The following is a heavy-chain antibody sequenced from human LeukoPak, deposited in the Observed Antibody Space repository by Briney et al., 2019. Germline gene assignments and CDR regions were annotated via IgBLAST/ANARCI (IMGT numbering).Heavy chain of an antibody. Sequence: GGSLRLSCAASGFTFSSYGMHWVRQAPGKGLEWVAVIWYDGSNKYYADSVKGRFTISRDNSKNTLYLQMNSLRAEDTAVYYCAKGLSITISSPYMDVRGKGTTVTVSS. CDR1: GFTFSSYG. V-gene: IGHV3-33*06. D-gene: IGHD3-9*01. CDR3: AKGLSITISSPYMDV. J-gene: IGHJ6*03. CDR2: IWYDGSNK.